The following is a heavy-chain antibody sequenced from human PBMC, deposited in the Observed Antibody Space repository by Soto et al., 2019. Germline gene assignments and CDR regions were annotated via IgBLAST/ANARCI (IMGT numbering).Heavy chain of an antibody. D-gene: IGHD1-1*01. V-gene: IGHV1-69*01. CDR3: AREGGRTGTTWPFDY. Sequence: QVQLVQSGAEVKKPGSSVKVSCKASGGTFSSYAISWVRQAPGQGLEWMGGLIPIFGTANYAQKFQGRVTITADESTRTAYMDLSSLRSEDTAVYYCAREGGRTGTTWPFDYWGQGALVTVSS. CDR2: LIPIFGTA. J-gene: IGHJ4*02. CDR1: GGTFSSYA.